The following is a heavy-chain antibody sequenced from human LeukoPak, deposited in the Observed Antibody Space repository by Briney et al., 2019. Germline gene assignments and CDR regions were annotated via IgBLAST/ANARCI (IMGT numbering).Heavy chain of an antibody. CDR2: INPNSGGT. V-gene: IGHV1-2*02. CDR1: GYTFTGYY. J-gene: IGHJ5*02. CDR3: AREYFDWLWDTNWFDP. D-gene: IGHD3-9*01. Sequence: ASVKVSCKASGYTFTGYYLHWVRQAPGQGLEWMGWINPNSGGTKYAQKFQGRVTMTTDTSTSTAYMELRSLRSDDTAVYYCAREYFDWLWDTNWFDPWGQGTLVTVSS.